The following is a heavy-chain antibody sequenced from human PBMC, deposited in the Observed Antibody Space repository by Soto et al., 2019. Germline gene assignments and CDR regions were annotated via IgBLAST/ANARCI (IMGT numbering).Heavy chain of an antibody. CDR2: ISPGDSDT. CDR3: AGGGVRGVITRTRDYYGMDV. Sequence: GESLKISFKGSGYSFTSYCIGCVRQMPGKGLEWMGIISPGDSDTRYSPSFQGQVTISADKSISTAYLQWSSLKASDTAMYYCAGGGVRGVITRTRDYYGMDVWGQGT. CDR1: GYSFTSYC. J-gene: IGHJ6*02. D-gene: IGHD3-10*01. V-gene: IGHV5-51*01.